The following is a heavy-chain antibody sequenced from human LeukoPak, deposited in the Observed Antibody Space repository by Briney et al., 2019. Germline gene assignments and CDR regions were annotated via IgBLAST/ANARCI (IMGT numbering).Heavy chain of an antibody. J-gene: IGHJ4*02. CDR3: ARPRERWLQSGSFDY. D-gene: IGHD5-24*01. CDR1: GYSFTSYW. Sequence: GESLQISCNGSGYSFTSYWIGWVRPMPGKGLEWMGIIYPGDSDTRYSPSFQGQVTISADKSISTAYLQWSSLNASHTAMYYCARPRERWLQSGSFDYWGQGTLVTVSS. V-gene: IGHV5-51*01. CDR2: IYPGDSDT.